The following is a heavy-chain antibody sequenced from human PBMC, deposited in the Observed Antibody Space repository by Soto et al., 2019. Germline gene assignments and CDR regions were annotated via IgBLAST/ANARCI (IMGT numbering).Heavy chain of an antibody. CDR3: AKDDSGYDLVYYYYGMDV. D-gene: IGHD5-12*01. CDR2: ISYDGSNK. CDR1: GFTFSSYG. Sequence: GGSLRLSCVASGFTFSSYGMHWVRQAPGKGLEWVAVISYDGSNKYYADSVKGRFTISRDNSKNTLYLQMNSLRAEDTAVYYCAKDDSGYDLVYYYYGMDVWGQGTTVTVSS. J-gene: IGHJ6*02. V-gene: IGHV3-30*18.